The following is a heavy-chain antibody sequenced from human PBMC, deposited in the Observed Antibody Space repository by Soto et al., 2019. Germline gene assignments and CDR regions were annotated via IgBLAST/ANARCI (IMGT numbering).Heavy chain of an antibody. J-gene: IGHJ1*01. CDR3: ARGPRVETTLMAVFQG. Sequence: QVQLVESGGGVVQPGRSLRLSCAGSGFSFSNYGMHWVRQAPGKGLEWVALIWYDGSNKYYADSVKGRFTISRDNSKNTLYLQMSSLRNEDTAVYYCARGPRVETTLMAVFQGWGQGTLVTVSS. D-gene: IGHD3-3*01. V-gene: IGHV3-33*01. CDR2: IWYDGSNK. CDR1: GFSFSNYG.